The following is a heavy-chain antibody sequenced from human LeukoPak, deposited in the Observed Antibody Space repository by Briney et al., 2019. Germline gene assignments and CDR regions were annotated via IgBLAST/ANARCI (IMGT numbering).Heavy chain of an antibody. CDR2: IYYSGST. J-gene: IGHJ4*02. Sequence: SETLSLTCTVSGGSISSSSYYWGWIRQPPGKGLEWIGSIYYSGSTYYNLSLKSRVTISVDTSKNQFSLKLSSVTAADTAVYYCARSKAHYDSSGYPAPFDYWGQGTLVTVSS. CDR1: GGSISSSSYY. CDR3: ARSKAHYDSSGYPAPFDY. V-gene: IGHV4-39*01. D-gene: IGHD3-22*01.